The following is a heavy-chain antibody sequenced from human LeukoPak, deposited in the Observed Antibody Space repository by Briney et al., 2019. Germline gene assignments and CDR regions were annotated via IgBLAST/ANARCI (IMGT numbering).Heavy chain of an antibody. CDR3: ARGRYDILTGYED. V-gene: IGHV4-39*07. D-gene: IGHD3-9*01. J-gene: IGHJ4*02. Sequence: SETLSLTCSVSGASISSGSNYWGWIRQPPGKTLEWIESIYSSGSTYYNSSLQSRVIIIIDTPKNHFSLTLSSVTAADTAVYYCARGRYDILTGYEDWGQGTLVTVSS. CDR1: GASISSGSNY. CDR2: IYSSGST.